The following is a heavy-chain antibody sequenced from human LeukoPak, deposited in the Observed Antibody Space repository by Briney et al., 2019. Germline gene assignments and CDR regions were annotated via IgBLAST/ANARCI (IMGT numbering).Heavy chain of an antibody. CDR2: LSPILGIA. D-gene: IGHD6-6*01. CDR3: AREGSSSSIFDY. V-gene: IGHV1-69*04. CDR1: GGTFSSYA. J-gene: IGHJ4*02. Sequence: SVKVSCKASGGTFSSYAISWVRQAPGQGLEWMGRLSPILGIANYAQKFQGRVTITADKSTSTAYMELSSLRSEDTAVYYCAREGSSSSIFDYWGQGTLVTVSS.